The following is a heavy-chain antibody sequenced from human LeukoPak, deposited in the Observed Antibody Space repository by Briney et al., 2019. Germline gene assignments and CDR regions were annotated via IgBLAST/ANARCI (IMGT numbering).Heavy chain of an antibody. J-gene: IGHJ4*02. D-gene: IGHD6-6*01. CDR1: GFTFSSYG. Sequence: GGSLRLSCAASGFTFSSYGMHWVRQAPGKGLEWVAVISYDGSNKYYADSVKGRFTISRDNSKNTLYLQMNSLRAEDTAVYYCAKELLPSIAARPYYFDYWGQGTLVTVSS. CDR2: ISYDGSNK. CDR3: AKELLPSIAARPYYFDY. V-gene: IGHV3-30*18.